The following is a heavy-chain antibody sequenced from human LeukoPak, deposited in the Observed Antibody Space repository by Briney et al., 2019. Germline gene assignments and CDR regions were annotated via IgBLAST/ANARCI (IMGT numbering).Heavy chain of an antibody. V-gene: IGHV4-30-4*01. CDR3: ARDGTEYYGSGRFFY. CDR2: IYYTGST. D-gene: IGHD3-10*01. Sequence: SQTLSLTCTVSGDSISSSDYYWSWIRQPPGKGLEWIGYIYYTGSTYYNPSLKSRVTISVDTSKNQFSLKLTSVTAADTAVYYCARDGTEYYGSGRFFYWGQGTLVTVSS. J-gene: IGHJ4*02. CDR1: GDSISSSDYY.